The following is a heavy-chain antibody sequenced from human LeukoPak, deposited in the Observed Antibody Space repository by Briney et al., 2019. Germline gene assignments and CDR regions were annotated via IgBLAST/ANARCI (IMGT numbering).Heavy chain of an antibody. Sequence: PGGSLRLSCAASGFTFSSYAMSWVRQAPGKGLEWVSAISGSGGSTYYADSVKGRFTISRDNSKNTLYLQINSLRAEDTALYYCAEDHLPGIVVADRDYWGQGTLVTVSS. CDR1: GFTFSSYA. CDR3: AEDHLPGIVVADRDY. V-gene: IGHV3-23*01. CDR2: ISGSGGST. D-gene: IGHD6-19*01. J-gene: IGHJ4*02.